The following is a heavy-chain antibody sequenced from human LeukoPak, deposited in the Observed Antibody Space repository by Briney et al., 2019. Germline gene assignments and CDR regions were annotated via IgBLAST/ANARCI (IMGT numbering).Heavy chain of an antibody. J-gene: IGHJ4*02. CDR3: ARDDSIGYYLDY. V-gene: IGHV4-31*03. CDR2: IYYSGST. Sequence: PSETLSLTCTVSGGSISSGGYYWSWIRQHPGKGLEWIGYIYYSGSTYYNPSLKSRVTISVDTSKNQFSLKLSSVTAADTAVYYCARDDSIGYYLDYWGQGTLVTVSS. D-gene: IGHD3-22*01. CDR1: GGSISSGGYY.